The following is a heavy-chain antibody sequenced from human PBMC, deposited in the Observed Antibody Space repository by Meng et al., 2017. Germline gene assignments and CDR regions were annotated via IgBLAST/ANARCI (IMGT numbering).Heavy chain of an antibody. D-gene: IGHD6-19*01. J-gene: IGHJ5*02. CDR2: ITRNGGST. CDR3: APRPVAVAGTSLRS. Sequence: GESLKISCAASGFTFDDYGMSWVRQAPGKGLEWVSGITRNGGSTGYADSVKGRFTISRDNAKKSLYLQMNSLRAEDTAVYYCAPRPVAVAGTSLRSWGQGTLVTSPQ. V-gene: IGHV3-20*04. CDR1: GFTFDDYG.